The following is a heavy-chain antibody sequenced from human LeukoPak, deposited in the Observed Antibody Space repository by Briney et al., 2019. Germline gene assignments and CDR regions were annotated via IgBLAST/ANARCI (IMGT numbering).Heavy chain of an antibody. J-gene: IGHJ4*02. D-gene: IGHD1-26*01. CDR1: GFTFSSYA. CDR3: ASSEWELTSLDY. V-gene: IGHV3-30-3*01. Sequence: GRSLRLSCAASGFTFSSYAMDWVRQAPGKGLEWVAVISYDGSNKYYADSVKGRFTISRDNSKNTLYLQMNSLRAEDTAVYYCASSEWELTSLDYWGQGTLVTVSS. CDR2: ISYDGSNK.